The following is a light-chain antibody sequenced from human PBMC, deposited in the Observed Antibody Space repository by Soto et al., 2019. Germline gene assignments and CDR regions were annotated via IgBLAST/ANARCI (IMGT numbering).Light chain of an antibody. V-gene: IGLV2-14*01. Sequence: QSALTQPASVSGSPGQSITISCTGTSSDVGGYNYVSWYQQHPGKALKLMIYDVSNRPSGVSNRFSGSKSGNTASLTISGLQAEDEADYYCSSYYVFGTGTKLTV. CDR1: SSDVGGYNY. J-gene: IGLJ1*01. CDR2: DVS. CDR3: SSYYV.